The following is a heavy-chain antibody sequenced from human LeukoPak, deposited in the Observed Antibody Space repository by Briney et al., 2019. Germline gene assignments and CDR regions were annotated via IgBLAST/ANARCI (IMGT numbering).Heavy chain of an antibody. CDR2: ISAYNGNT. V-gene: IGHV1-18*01. Sequence: GASVKVSCKASGYTFTSYGISWVRQAPGQGLEWMGWISAYNGNTHYAQKLQGRVAMTRDTATSTAYMELRSLRSDDTAVYYCARDYAGATIGEDAFDIWGQGTMVTVSS. CDR1: GYTFTSYG. CDR3: ARDYAGATIGEDAFDI. D-gene: IGHD1-26*01. J-gene: IGHJ3*02.